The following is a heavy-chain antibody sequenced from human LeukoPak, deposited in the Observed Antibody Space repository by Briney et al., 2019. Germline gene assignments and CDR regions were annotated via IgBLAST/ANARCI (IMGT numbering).Heavy chain of an antibody. CDR1: GGSISDYY. Sequence: SETLSLTCTVSGGSISDYYWNWFRQPPGRGLEWIGYIYYSGSTTYNPSLKSRVTMSVDTAKNQFSLKLRSVTAADTAVYYCARGDFCSSTNCHLRPMDVWGKGTTVTVSS. CDR2: IYYSGST. D-gene: IGHD2-2*01. V-gene: IGHV4-59*01. CDR3: ARGDFCSSTNCHLRPMDV. J-gene: IGHJ6*03.